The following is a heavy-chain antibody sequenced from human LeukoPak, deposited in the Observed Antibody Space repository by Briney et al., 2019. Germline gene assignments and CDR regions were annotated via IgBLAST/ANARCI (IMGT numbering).Heavy chain of an antibody. CDR1: GFTFSNYG. Sequence: PGGSLRLSCAASGFTFSNYGMTWVRQAPGKGLEWVSAISGSGGSTYYAESVKGWFTISRDNSKNTLFLQMNSLRAEDTAVYYCAKDRITLSYWGQGTLVTVSS. D-gene: IGHD3-10*01. CDR2: ISGSGGST. J-gene: IGHJ4*02. CDR3: AKDRITLSY. V-gene: IGHV3-23*01.